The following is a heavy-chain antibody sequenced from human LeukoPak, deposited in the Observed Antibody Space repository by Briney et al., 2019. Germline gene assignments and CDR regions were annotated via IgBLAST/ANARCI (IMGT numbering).Heavy chain of an antibody. D-gene: IGHD6-13*01. CDR3: ASSLSSSWYTMTDDY. V-gene: IGHV4-39*01. Sequence: SETLSLTCTVSGGSISSSSYYWGWIRQPPGKGLEWIGSIYYSGSTYYNPSLKSRVTISVDTSKNQFSLKLNSVTAADTAVYYCASSLSSSWYTMTDDYWGQGTLVTVSS. CDR2: IYYSGST. J-gene: IGHJ4*02. CDR1: GGSISSSSYY.